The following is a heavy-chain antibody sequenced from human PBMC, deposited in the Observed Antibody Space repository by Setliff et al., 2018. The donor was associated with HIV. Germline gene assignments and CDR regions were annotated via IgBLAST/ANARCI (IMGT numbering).Heavy chain of an antibody. CDR2: IHHTGST. Sequence: LSLTCAVYGGSFSGFYWNWIRQPPGKGLEWIGFIHHTGSTVSNPSLKSRVTILMDLSRNQLSLHLASVTTADTAVYFCAPGEGVATVLIRNWIDPWGQGSLVTVSS. D-gene: IGHD5-12*01. CDR1: GGSFSGFY. J-gene: IGHJ5*02. V-gene: IGHV4-59*03. CDR3: APGEGVATVLIRNWIDP.